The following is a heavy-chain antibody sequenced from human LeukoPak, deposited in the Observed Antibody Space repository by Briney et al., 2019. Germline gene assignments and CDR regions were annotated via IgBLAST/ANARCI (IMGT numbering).Heavy chain of an antibody. CDR3: ARLGGSAYYVSSTCHFDY. V-gene: IGHV5-51*01. Sequence: GESLKISCQGSGYRFTSYWIGWVRQMPGKGLEWMGIIYTGDSNTKYSPSFQGQVTISVDKSISTAYLQWSSLKASDTAMYYCARLGGSAYYVSSTCHFDYWGQGTLVTVSS. D-gene: IGHD3-16*01. J-gene: IGHJ4*02. CDR2: IYTGDSNT. CDR1: GYRFTSYW.